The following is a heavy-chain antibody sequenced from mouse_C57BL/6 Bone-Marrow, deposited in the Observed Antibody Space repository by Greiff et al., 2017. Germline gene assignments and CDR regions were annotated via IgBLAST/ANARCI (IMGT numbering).Heavy chain of an antibody. CDR2: ISSGGDYI. V-gene: IGHV5-9-1*02. Sequence: EVKVVESGEGLVKPGGSLKLSCAASGFTFSSYAMSWVRQTPEKRLEWVAYISSGGDYIYYADTVKGRFTISRDNARNTRYLQMSSLKSEDTAMYYCTRDITTVEYWYCDVWGTGTTVTVSS. CDR3: TRDITTVEYWYCDV. J-gene: IGHJ1*03. D-gene: IGHD1-1*01. CDR1: GFTFSSYA.